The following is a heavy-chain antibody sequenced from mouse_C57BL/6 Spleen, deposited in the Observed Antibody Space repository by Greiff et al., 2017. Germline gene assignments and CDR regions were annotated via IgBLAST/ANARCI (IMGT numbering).Heavy chain of an antibody. Sequence: VMLVESGPGLVQPSQSLSITCTVSGFSLTSYGVHWVRQSPGKGLEWLGVLWRGGSTDYNAAFMSRLSIPKDNSKSQVFFKMNSLQADDTAIYYCAKERDYGSSFAYWGQGTLVTVSA. D-gene: IGHD1-1*01. J-gene: IGHJ3*01. V-gene: IGHV2-5*01. CDR3: AKERDYGSSFAY. CDR1: GFSLTSYG. CDR2: LWRGGST.